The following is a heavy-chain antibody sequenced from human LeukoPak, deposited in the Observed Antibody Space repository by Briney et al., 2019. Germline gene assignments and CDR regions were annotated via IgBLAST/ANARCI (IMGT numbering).Heavy chain of an antibody. Sequence: GGSLRLSCAASGFTFDDYAMHWVRQAPGKGLEWVSGISWNSGSIGYADSVKGRFTISRDNAKNTLHLQMNSLRVEDTAVYYCASSRYSASKGDYWGQGTLVTVSS. J-gene: IGHJ4*02. D-gene: IGHD1-26*01. CDR2: ISWNSGSI. CDR1: GFTFDDYA. V-gene: IGHV3-9*01. CDR3: ASSRYSASKGDY.